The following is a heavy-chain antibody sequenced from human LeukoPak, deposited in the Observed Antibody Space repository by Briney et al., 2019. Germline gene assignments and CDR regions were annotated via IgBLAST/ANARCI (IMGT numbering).Heavy chain of an antibody. CDR3: ARDGGYNWNLDS. CDR1: DNSISYYY. J-gene: IGHJ4*02. Sequence: SETLSLTCTVSDNSISYYYWIWIRQPPGKGLEWIGSMSYSGSTNYNPSLKSRVTISVDTSKNQFSLKLSSVTAADTAVYYCARDGGYNWNLDSWGQGTLVTVSS. V-gene: IGHV4-59*12. D-gene: IGHD1-20*01. CDR2: MSYSGST.